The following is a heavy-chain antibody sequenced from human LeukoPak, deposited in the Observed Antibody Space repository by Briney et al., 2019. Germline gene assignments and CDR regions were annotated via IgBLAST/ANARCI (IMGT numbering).Heavy chain of an antibody. J-gene: IGHJ5*02. CDR3: VRGTLKNWFDP. CDR1: GGSLSSGGYS. V-gene: IGHV4-30-2*01. Sequence: SETLSLTCAVSGGSLSSGGYSWSWIRQPPGKGLEWIGYIYQTGSTHYNPSLKSRVTISVDRSKNQFSLELTSVTAADTAVYYCVRGTLKNWFDPWGQGTLVTVSS. CDR2: IYQTGST.